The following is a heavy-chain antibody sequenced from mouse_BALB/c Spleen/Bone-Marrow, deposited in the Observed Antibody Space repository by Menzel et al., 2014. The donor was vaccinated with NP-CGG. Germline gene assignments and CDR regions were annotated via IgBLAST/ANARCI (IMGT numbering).Heavy chain of an antibody. CDR1: IKDTY. V-gene: IGHV14-3*02. D-gene: IGHD1-1*01. CDR3: ARYYYGSSLFAY. CDR2: IDPANGNT. J-gene: IGHJ3*01. Sequence: IKDTYTHWVKQRPEQGLEWIGRIDPANGNTKYDPKFQDKATITADTSSNTAYLQLSSLTSEDTAVYYCARYYYGSSLFAYWGQGTLVTVSA.